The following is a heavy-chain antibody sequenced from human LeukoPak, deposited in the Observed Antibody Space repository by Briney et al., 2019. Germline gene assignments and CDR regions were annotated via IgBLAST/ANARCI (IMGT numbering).Heavy chain of an antibody. D-gene: IGHD2/OR15-2a*01. CDR1: GGSISSSNYY. J-gene: IGHJ4*02. V-gene: IGHV4-39*01. CDR2: IYDSGTT. CDR3: AGHEYFVNY. Sequence: PSETLSLTCTVSGGSISSSNYYWGWIRQPPGKGLQWIGSIYDSGTTYYNPSLKSRVTLSVDTPKNQFSLKLSSVTAADTAVYYCAGHEYFVNYWGQGTLVTVSS.